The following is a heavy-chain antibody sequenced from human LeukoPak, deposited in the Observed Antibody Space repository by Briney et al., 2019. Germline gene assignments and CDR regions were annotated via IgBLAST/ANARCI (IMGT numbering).Heavy chain of an antibody. CDR2: IYYSGST. D-gene: IGHD4-11*01. J-gene: IGHJ5*02. CDR1: GGSISSSSYY. CDR3: ARTETYSNYGYWFDP. V-gene: IGHV4-39*07. Sequence: SETLSLTCTVSGGSISSSSYYWGWIRQPPGKGLEWIGSIYYSGSTYYNPSLKSRVTISVDTSKNQFSLKLSSVTAADTAVYYCARTETYSNYGYWFDPWGQGTLVTVSS.